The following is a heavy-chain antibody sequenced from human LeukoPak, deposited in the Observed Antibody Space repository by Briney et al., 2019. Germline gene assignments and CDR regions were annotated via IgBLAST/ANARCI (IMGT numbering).Heavy chain of an antibody. D-gene: IGHD3-3*01. V-gene: IGHV4-39*01. CDR1: GGSIGSSSYY. CDR3: ARQNRITIFGVVIINGQANWFDP. Sequence: SETLSLTCTVSGGSIGSSSYYWGWIRQPPGKGLEWIGSIYYSGSTYYNPSLKSRVTISVDTSKNQFSLKLSSVTAADTAVYYCARQNRITIFGVVIINGQANWFDPWGQGTLVTVSS. J-gene: IGHJ5*02. CDR2: IYYSGST.